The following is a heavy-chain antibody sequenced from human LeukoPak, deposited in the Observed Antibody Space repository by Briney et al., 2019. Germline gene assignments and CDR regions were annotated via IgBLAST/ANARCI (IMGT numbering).Heavy chain of an antibody. Sequence: GGSLRLSCAASGFTFSSYSMNWVRQAPGKGLEWVSSISSSSSYIYYADSVKGRFTISRDNAKNSLYLQMNSLRAEDTAVYYCAKGRSGWFRNVFDYWGQGTLVTVSS. J-gene: IGHJ4*02. CDR1: GFTFSSYS. CDR2: ISSSSSYI. V-gene: IGHV3-21*04. D-gene: IGHD6-19*01. CDR3: AKGRSGWFRNVFDY.